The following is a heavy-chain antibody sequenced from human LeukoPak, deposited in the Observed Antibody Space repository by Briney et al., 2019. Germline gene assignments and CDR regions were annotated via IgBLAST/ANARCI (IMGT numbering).Heavy chain of an antibody. V-gene: IGHV4-31*03. CDR3: ARDLGGCSGGSCSNWFDP. J-gene: IGHJ5*02. D-gene: IGHD2-15*01. CDR2: ISFSGST. CDR1: GGSISKGGYY. Sequence: SETLSLTCTVSGGSISKGGYYWSWIRQHPEKGLEWIGYISFSGSTYYNPSLKSRVTISADTSKNQFSLRLSSVTAADTAVYYCARDLGGCSGGSCSNWFDPWGQGTLVTVSS.